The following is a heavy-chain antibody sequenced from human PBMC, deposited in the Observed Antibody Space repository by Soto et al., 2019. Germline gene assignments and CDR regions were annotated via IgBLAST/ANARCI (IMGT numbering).Heavy chain of an antibody. V-gene: IGHV3-7*01. Sequence: PXESLRLSCTASGFAFSSHAMSWVRQRPGQGPEWVANIRQDGSEKSYVDSVKGRFTVSRDNVKNLLSLQMNSLRVEDTAVYFCAREVSSGWFIQHYYGMDVWGPGTPVTVSS. CDR1: GFAFSSHA. CDR3: AREVSSGWFIQHYYGMDV. J-gene: IGHJ6*02. D-gene: IGHD6-19*01. CDR2: IRQDGSEK.